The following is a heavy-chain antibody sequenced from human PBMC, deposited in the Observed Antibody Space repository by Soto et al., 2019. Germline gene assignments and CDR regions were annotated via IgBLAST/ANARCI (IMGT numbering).Heavy chain of an antibody. V-gene: IGHV4-4*07. D-gene: IGHD2-2*01. Sequence: QMQLQASGPGLVRPSETLSLTCTVSGGSIRGFYWSWIRQPAGKGLEWIGRMHSTGSANYNPSLKSRVTISIDMAKNHVALKLTSVTAADTALYFCAIAAMPKAHFDYWGQGTLVTVSS. J-gene: IGHJ4*02. CDR2: MHSTGSA. CDR3: AIAAMPKAHFDY. CDR1: GGSIRGFY.